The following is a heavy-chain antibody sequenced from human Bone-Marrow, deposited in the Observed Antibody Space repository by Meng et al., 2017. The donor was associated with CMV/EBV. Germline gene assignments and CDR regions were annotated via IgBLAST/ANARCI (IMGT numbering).Heavy chain of an antibody. CDR2: ISAAGTYR. CDR3: AKNFHTSGGAGWDY. V-gene: IGHV3-23*01. J-gene: IGHJ4*02. CDR1: GCIFRTSA. Sequence: ALGCIFRTSAMSWDRESARRGTGGSSSISAAGTYRFYTDSVKCRFTVSRDKSRNTLYLQMNSLRAEDTAVYYCAKNFHTSGGAGWDYWGQGTLVTVSS. D-gene: IGHD3-10*01.